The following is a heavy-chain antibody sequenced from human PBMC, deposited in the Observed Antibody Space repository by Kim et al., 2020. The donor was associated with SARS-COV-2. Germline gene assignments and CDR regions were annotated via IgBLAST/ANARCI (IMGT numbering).Heavy chain of an antibody. V-gene: IGHV4-4*02. J-gene: IGHJ4*02. CDR3: ARDRGRDDDDAFDY. Sequence: NPSLKGRVSISVDKSKNQFALKLSSVTAADTAVYDCARDRGRDDDDAFDYWGQGTLVTVSS. D-gene: IGHD3-16*01.